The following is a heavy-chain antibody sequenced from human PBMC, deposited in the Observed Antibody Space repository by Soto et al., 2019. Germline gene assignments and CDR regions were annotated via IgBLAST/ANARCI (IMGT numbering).Heavy chain of an antibody. CDR1: GYTFTSYG. V-gene: IGHV1-18*01. CDR3: ARDRGAYGMDV. J-gene: IGHJ6*02. CDR2: ISAYNGNT. Sequence: QVQLVQSGAEVKKPGASVKVSCKASGYTFTSYGISWVRQAPGQGLEWMGWISAYNGNTNYAQKLQGRATMTTDTSTSTAYMELRTLRPDATAVYYCARDRGAYGMDVWGQGTTVTVSS.